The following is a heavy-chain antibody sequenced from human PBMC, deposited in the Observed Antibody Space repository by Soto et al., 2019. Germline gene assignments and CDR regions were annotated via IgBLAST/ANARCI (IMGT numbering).Heavy chain of an antibody. J-gene: IGHJ4*02. CDR3: ASGMVRARFDY. CDR2: ISYDGTNK. V-gene: IGHV3-30*03. D-gene: IGHD3-10*01. CDR1: GFIFSDHN. Sequence: PVGSRRLSCAASGFIFSDHNMHWVRQAPGKGLEWVAVISYDGTNKYYADSVKGRFTISRDNSGNTLSLQMNSLRAEDTAVYYCASGMVRARFDYWGQGTLVTVSS.